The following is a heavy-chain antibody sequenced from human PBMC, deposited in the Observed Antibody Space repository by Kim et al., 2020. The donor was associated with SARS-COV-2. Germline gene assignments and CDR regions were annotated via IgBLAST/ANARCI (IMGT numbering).Heavy chain of an antibody. D-gene: IGHD2-2*01. V-gene: IGHV4-59*01. Sequence: SETLSLTCTVSGGSISSYYWSWIRQPPGKGLEWIGYIYYSGSTNYNPSLKSRVTISVDTSKNQFSLKLSSVTAADTAVYYFARVIVVVPAANGVYFDYWG. CDR3: ARVIVVVPAANGVYFDY. CDR1: GGSISSYY. CDR2: IYYSGST. J-gene: IGHJ4*01.